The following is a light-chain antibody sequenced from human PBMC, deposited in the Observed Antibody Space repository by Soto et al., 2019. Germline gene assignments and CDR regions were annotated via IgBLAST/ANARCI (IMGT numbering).Light chain of an antibody. CDR3: QQYNNYPWT. Sequence: DIQMTQSPSTLSASVGDRVTITCRASQSISSWLAWYQQKPGKAPKLLIYKASSLESGVPSRFSGSGSGTEFTLTISSRQPDDFATYYCQQYNNYPWTLGQGTKVEIK. V-gene: IGKV1-5*03. J-gene: IGKJ1*01. CDR2: KAS. CDR1: QSISSW.